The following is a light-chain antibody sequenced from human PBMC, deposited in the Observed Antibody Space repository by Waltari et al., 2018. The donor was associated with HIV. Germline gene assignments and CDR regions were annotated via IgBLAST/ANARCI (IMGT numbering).Light chain of an antibody. Sequence: QSALTQPASVSGSPGQSITISCTGPSSAVGTCNLVSWYQQHPGKAPKPTVYEVNRRPSGVSNRFSGSKSGNTASLTISGRQAEDEADYYCCSYAGSSTLVFGGGTKVTVL. CDR1: SSAVGTCNL. CDR3: CSYAGSSTLV. J-gene: IGLJ3*02. V-gene: IGLV2-23*02. CDR2: EVN.